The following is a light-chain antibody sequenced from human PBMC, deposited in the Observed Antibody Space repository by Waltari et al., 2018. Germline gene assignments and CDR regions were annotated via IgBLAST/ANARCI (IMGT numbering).Light chain of an antibody. Sequence: DIQMTQSPSSLSASVGDRVTITCRASQSISSYLNWYQQKPGKAPKLLIYAASSLQSGVPSRVSGSGSGTDFTLTISSLQPEDFATYYCQQSYSTLLITFGPGTKVDIK. CDR3: QQSYSTLLIT. CDR2: AAS. CDR1: QSISSY. V-gene: IGKV1-39*01. J-gene: IGKJ3*01.